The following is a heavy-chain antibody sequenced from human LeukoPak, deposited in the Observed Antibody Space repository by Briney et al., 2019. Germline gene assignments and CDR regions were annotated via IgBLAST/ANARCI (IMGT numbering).Heavy chain of an antibody. Sequence: GGSLTLSCAASGFTFSSYSLNWVRQAPGKGLEWVSAISSSSSYIYYPYLVRGRSTISRDNDKNSLYLQVNSLRAEDTDVYFCARELELALFYMGVWGKGTTVTVSS. CDR2: ISSSSSYI. J-gene: IGHJ6*04. D-gene: IGHD1-7*01. V-gene: IGHV3-21*01. CDR3: ARELELALFYMGV. CDR1: GFTFSSYS.